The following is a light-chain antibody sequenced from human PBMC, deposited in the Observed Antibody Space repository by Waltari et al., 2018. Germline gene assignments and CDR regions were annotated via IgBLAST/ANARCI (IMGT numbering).Light chain of an antibody. J-gene: IGLJ3*02. CDR2: QDT. V-gene: IGLV3-1*01. Sequence: SYDLTQPPSVSVSPGQTARLTCSGHEFNKKYVYWYQQKPGQSPVLVIYQDTKRPSGIPERFSGSTSGNIATLTISGTQAMDEADYYCQAWDSSTAVVFGGGTKLTVL. CDR1: EFNKKY. CDR3: QAWDSSTAVV.